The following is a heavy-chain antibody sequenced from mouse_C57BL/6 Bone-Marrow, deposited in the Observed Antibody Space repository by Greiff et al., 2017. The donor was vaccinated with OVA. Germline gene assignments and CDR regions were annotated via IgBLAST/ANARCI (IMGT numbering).Heavy chain of an antibody. D-gene: IGHD1-1*01. CDR2: INYDGSST. CDR3: ARDRNYGSSSHWYFDV. CDR1: GFTFSDYY. Sequence: EVMLVESEGGLVQPGSSMKLSCTASGFTFSDYYMAWVRQVPEKGLEWVANINYDGSSTYYLDSLKSRFIISRDNAKNILYLQMSSLKSEDTATYYCARDRNYGSSSHWYFDVWGTGTTVTVSS. V-gene: IGHV5-16*01. J-gene: IGHJ1*03.